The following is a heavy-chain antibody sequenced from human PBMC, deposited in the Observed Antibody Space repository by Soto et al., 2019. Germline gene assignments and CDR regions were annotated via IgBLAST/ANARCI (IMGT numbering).Heavy chain of an antibody. CDR3: ARGRYCLTGRCFPNWFDS. Sequence: ASETLSLTCSVSGDSISNLDYFWAWIRQPPGQALEYIGYIYKSATTYYNPSFESRVAISVDASKSQFSLNVTSVTAADTAVYFCARGRYCLTGRCFPNWFDSWGQGALVTVSS. J-gene: IGHJ5*01. V-gene: IGHV4-30-4*01. CDR1: GDSISNLDYF. CDR2: IYKSATT. D-gene: IGHD7-27*01.